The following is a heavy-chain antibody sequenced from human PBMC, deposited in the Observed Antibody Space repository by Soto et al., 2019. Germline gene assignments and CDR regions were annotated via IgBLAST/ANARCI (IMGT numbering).Heavy chain of an antibody. CDR3: ARAEVVVAASYD. CDR1: GGSFSGYY. Sequence: SETLSLTCAVYGGSFSGYYWSWIRQPPGKGLEWIGEINHSGSTNYNPSLKSRVTISVDTSKNQFSLKLSSVTAADTAVYYCARAEVVVAASYDWGQGTLVTVSS. D-gene: IGHD2-15*01. J-gene: IGHJ4*02. CDR2: INHSGST. V-gene: IGHV4-34*01.